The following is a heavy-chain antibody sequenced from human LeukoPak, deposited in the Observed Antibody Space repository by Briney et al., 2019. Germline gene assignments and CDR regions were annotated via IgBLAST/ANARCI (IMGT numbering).Heavy chain of an antibody. J-gene: IGHJ4*02. V-gene: IGHV4-38-2*01. D-gene: IGHD2-2*01. Sequence: SETLYLTCAVSGYSISSGYYWGWIRQPPGKGLEWIGSIYHSGSTYYNPSLKSRVTISVDTSKNQFSLKLSSVTAADTAVYYCARTYSSTSLFIDYWGQGTLVTVSS. CDR3: ARTYSSTSLFIDY. CDR2: IYHSGST. CDR1: GYSISSGYY.